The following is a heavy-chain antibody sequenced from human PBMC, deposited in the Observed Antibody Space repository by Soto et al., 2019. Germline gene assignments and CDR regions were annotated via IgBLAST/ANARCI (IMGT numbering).Heavy chain of an antibody. J-gene: IGHJ4*02. CDR1: GFTVSSNY. CDR3: ARVAATIHFDY. V-gene: IGHV3-53*02. CDR2: IYSGGST. D-gene: IGHD2-15*01. Sequence: VQLVETGGGLIQPGGSLRLSCAASGFTVSSNYMSWVRQAPGKGLEWVSVIYSGGSTYYADSVKGRFTISRDNSKNTLYLQMNSLRAEDTAVYYCARVAATIHFDYWGQGTLVTVSS.